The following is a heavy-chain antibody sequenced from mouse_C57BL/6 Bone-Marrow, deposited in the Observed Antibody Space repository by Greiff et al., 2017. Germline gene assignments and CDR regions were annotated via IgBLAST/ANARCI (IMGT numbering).Heavy chain of an antibody. CDR3: ARREEGLGTGTSWDFDV. Sequence: QVQLKQSGAELVKPGASVKLSCKASGYTFTEYTIHWVKQRSGQGLEWIGWFYPGSGSIKYNEKFKDKATLTADKSSSTVYMELSRLTSEDSAVYFGARREEGLGTGTSWDFDVWGTGTTVTVSS. D-gene: IGHD4-1*01. CDR1: GYTFTEYT. CDR2: FYPGSGSI. J-gene: IGHJ1*03. V-gene: IGHV1-62-2*01.